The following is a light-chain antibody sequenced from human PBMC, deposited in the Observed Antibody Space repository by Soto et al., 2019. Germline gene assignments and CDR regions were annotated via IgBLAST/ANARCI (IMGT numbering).Light chain of an antibody. J-gene: IGKJ4*01. Sequence: EIVLTQSPGTLSLSPGERATRSCRASQSVSSSYLAWYQQKPGQAPRLLIYGASSRATGIPDRFSGSGSGTDFTLTISRLEPEDFAVYYCQQYGISPPLTFGGGTKVYIK. CDR3: QQYGISPPLT. CDR1: QSVSSSY. V-gene: IGKV3-20*01. CDR2: GAS.